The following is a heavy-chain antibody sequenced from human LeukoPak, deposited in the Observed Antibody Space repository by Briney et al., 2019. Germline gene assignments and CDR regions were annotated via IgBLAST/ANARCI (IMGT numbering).Heavy chain of an antibody. CDR3: ARLGMIRGVMGDY. CDR1: GFTFSNYW. Sequence: GGSLRLSCAASGFTFSNYWMHWVRQAPGKGLVWVSRINSDGSSTSYADSVKGRFTISRDNAKNTLYLQMNSPRAEDTAVYYCARLGMIRGVMGDYWGQGTLVTVSS. V-gene: IGHV3-74*01. D-gene: IGHD3-10*01. J-gene: IGHJ4*02. CDR2: INSDGSST.